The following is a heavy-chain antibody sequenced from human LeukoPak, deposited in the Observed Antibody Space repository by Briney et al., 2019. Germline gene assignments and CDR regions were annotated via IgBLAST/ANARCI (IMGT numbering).Heavy chain of an antibody. CDR1: GGSFSGYY. Sequence: SETLSLTCAVYGGSFSGYYWSWIRQPPGKGLEWIGEINRSGSTNYNPSLKSRVTISVDTSKNQFSLKLSSVTAADTAVYYCARGGRAIVLKDWGQGTLVTVSS. CDR3: ARGGRAIVLKD. D-gene: IGHD3-10*01. CDR2: INRSGST. V-gene: IGHV4-34*01. J-gene: IGHJ4*02.